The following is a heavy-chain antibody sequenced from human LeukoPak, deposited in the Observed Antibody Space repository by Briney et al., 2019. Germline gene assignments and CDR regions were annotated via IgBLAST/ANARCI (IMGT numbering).Heavy chain of an antibody. CDR3: ARDWVRYCSSTSCWSFDY. Sequence: ASVKVSCKASGYTFTSYGISWVRQAPGQGLEWMGWISAYNANTNYPQKLQGRVTMTTDTSTSTAYMELRSLRSDDTAVYYCARDWVRYCSSTSCWSFDYWGPGTLVTVSS. J-gene: IGHJ4*02. CDR1: GYTFTSYG. V-gene: IGHV1-18*01. CDR2: ISAYNANT. D-gene: IGHD2-2*01.